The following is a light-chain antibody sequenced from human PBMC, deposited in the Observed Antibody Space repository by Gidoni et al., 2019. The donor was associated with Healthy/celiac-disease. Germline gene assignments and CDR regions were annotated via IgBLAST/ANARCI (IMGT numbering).Light chain of an antibody. CDR1: SSILGSNT. CDR2: CNN. J-gene: IGLJ2*01. CDR3: AAWDDSLNGPI. Sequence: QSVLTQPLSASGTPGQRVTIPCSGSSSILGSNTINWYQQLPGTAPKLLLYCNNQRPTGIPDRCSGSKSGTSASLAIGGRQAEDEADYYCAAWDDSLNGPIVDGGTKLTVL. V-gene: IGLV1-44*01.